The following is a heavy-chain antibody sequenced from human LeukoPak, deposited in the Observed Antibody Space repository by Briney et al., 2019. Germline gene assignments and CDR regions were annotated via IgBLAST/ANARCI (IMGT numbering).Heavy chain of an antibody. CDR3: ARGSVVVPAKSRGMDV. CDR2: INHSGST. J-gene: IGHJ6*04. V-gene: IGHV4-34*01. Sequence: PSETLSLTCAVYGGSFSGYYWSWIRQPPGKGLEWIGEINHSGSTNYNPSLKSRVTISVDTSMNQFSLKLSSVTAADTAVYYCARGSVVVPAKSRGMDVWGKGTTVTVSS. D-gene: IGHD2-2*01. CDR1: GGSFSGYY.